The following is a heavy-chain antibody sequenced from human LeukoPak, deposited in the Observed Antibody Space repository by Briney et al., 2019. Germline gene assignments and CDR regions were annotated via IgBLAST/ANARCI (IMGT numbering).Heavy chain of an antibody. Sequence: GRSLRLSCAASGFTFSSYAMSWVRQAPGKGLEWVSAISSGGDSTHYADSVKGRLTISRDNSKNTLYLQMNSLRAEDTAVYYCAKDRTWIVGASRSTEGAIDWGQGTLVTVSS. CDR2: ISSGGDST. J-gene: IGHJ4*02. V-gene: IGHV3-23*01. CDR1: GFTFSSYA. CDR3: AKDRTWIVGASRSTEGAID. D-gene: IGHD1-26*01.